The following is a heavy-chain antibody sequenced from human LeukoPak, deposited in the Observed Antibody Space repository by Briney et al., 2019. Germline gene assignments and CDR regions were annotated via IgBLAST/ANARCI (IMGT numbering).Heavy chain of an antibody. CDR3: ARTAYCSSTSCCSYPRYYYYGMDV. J-gene: IGHJ6*02. Sequence: SETLSLTCAVYGGSFSGYYWSWIRQPPGKGLEWIGEINHSGSTNYNPSLKSRVTISVDTSKNQFSLKLSSVTAADTAVYYCARTAYCSSTSCCSYPRYYYYGMDVWGQGTTVTVSS. V-gene: IGHV4-34*01. CDR2: INHSGST. D-gene: IGHD2-2*01. CDR1: GGSFSGYY.